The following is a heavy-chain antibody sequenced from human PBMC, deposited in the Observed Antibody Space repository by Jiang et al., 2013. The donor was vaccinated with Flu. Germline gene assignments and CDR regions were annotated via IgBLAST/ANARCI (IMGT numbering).Heavy chain of an antibody. D-gene: IGHD6-19*01. CDR2: IYYSGST. V-gene: IGHV4-39*01. J-gene: IGHJ4*02. CDR1: GGSISSSSYY. CDR3: AKTRSSGWLFDY. Sequence: GLVKPSETLSLTCTVSGGSISSSSYYWGWIRQPPGKGLEWIGSIYYSGSTYYNPSLKSRVTISVDTSKNQFSLKLSSVTAADTAVYYCAKTRSSGWLFDYWGQGTLVTVSS.